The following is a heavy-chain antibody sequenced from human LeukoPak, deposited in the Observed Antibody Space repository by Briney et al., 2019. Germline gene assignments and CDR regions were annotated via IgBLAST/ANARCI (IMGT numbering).Heavy chain of an antibody. CDR2: ISAYNGNT. D-gene: IGHD1-1*01. CDR1: GYTFSSYG. Sequence: ASVKVSCKASGYTFSSYGISWVRQAPGQGLEWMGWISAYNGNTNYAQKLQGRITLTTDTSTSTSYMELRSLEYDDTAIYYCARDNDKVVDHWGQGTLVTVSS. CDR3: ARDNDKVVDH. J-gene: IGHJ4*01. V-gene: IGHV1-18*01.